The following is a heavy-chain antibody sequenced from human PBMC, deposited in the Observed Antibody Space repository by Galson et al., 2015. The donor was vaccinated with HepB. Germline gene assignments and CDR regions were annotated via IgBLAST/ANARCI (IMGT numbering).Heavy chain of an antibody. J-gene: IGHJ5*01. CDR1: GYTFTSYA. D-gene: IGHD6-13*01. CDR3: ARGRRDTGYSSSWLGDWFDP. CDR2: INAGNGNT. Sequence: SVKVSCKASGYTFTSYAMHWVRQAPGQRLEWMGWINAGNGNTKYSQKFQGRVTITRDTSASTAYMELSSLRSEDTAVYYCARGRRDTGYSSSWLGDWFDPWGQGTLVTVSS. V-gene: IGHV1-3*01.